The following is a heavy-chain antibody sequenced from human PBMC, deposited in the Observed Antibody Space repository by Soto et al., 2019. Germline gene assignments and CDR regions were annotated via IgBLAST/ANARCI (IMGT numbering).Heavy chain of an antibody. V-gene: IGHV4-39*01. CDR2: VYYGGST. Sequence: SETLSLTCTASGGSISSGSYCWGWIRQPPGKGLEWIGNVYYGGSTYHNPSLKSRVTISVETSKSQFSLKLSSVTAADTAVYYCAGGDYYHSSGYYFYYYTMXVWGQGTTVXVSS. CDR3: AGGDYYHSSGYYFYYYTMXV. CDR1: GGSISSGSYC. J-gene: IGHJ6*02. D-gene: IGHD3-22*01.